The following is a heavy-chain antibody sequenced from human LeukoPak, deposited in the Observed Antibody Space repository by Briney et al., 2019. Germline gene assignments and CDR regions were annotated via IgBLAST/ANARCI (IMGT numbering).Heavy chain of an antibody. CDR2: ISYDGSSK. D-gene: IGHD5-18*01. CDR1: GFTVSSNY. CDR3: ARARSSYGYGDAFDI. V-gene: IGHV3-30*03. J-gene: IGHJ3*02. Sequence: GRSLRLSCAASGFTVSSNYMSWVRQAPGRGLEWVAVISYDGSSKYYADSVKGRFTISRDNSKNTLYLQMNSLRAEDTAVYYCARARSSYGYGDAFDIWGQGTMVAVSS.